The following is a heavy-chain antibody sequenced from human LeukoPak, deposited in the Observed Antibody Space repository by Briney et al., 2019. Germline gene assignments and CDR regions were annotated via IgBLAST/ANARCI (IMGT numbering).Heavy chain of an antibody. CDR2: MNPSSGNT. Sequence: GASVKVSCKASGYTFTSYDINWVRQATGQGLEWMGRMNPSSGNTGYAQKFQGRVTMTRNTSISTAYMELSSLRSEDTAVYYCARGPQVVSPLDYWGQGTLVTVSS. J-gene: IGHJ4*02. CDR1: GYTFTSYD. D-gene: IGHD4-23*01. V-gene: IGHV1-8*01. CDR3: ARGPQVVSPLDY.